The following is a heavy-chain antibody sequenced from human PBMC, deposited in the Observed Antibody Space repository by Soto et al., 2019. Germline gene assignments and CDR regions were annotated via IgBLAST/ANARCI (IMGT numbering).Heavy chain of an antibody. Sequence: VSCKASGYTFTGYYMHWVRQAPGQGLEWMGWINPNSGGTNYAQKFQGWVTMTRDTSISTAYMELSRLRSDDTAVYYCARDGGYCSGGSCYSEWYYYGMDVWGQGTTVTVSS. V-gene: IGHV1-2*04. CDR2: INPNSGGT. CDR3: ARDGGYCSGGSCYSEWYYYGMDV. CDR1: GYTFTGYY. J-gene: IGHJ6*02. D-gene: IGHD2-15*01.